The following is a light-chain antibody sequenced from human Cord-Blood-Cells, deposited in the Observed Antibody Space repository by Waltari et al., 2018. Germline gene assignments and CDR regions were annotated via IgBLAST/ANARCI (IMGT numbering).Light chain of an antibody. CDR1: SSDVGGYNY. CDR3: SSYTSSSTLYV. V-gene: IGLV2-14*01. CDR2: DVS. J-gene: IGLJ1*01. Sequence: QSALTQPASVSGSPGQSITISCTGTSSDVGGYNYVSWYQQHPGKAPKLMIYDVSNRPSGVSNRSSCSKSGNTASLTISGLQAEDEADYDCSSYTSSSTLYVFGTGTKVTVL.